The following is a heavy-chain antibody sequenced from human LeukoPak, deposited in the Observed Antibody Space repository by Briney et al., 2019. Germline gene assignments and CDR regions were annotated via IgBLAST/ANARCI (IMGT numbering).Heavy chain of an antibody. J-gene: IGHJ4*02. Sequence: GGSLRLSCAASGFTFSTYGMSWVRQAPGKGLEWVSTLSTSTTRTYYADSVKGRFTISRDNSKNTVYLQMNSLRAEDTAMYYCARRGIGMSGSFDYWGQGTLVTVSS. CDR3: ARRGIGMSGSFDY. CDR1: GFTFSTYG. D-gene: IGHD6-19*01. V-gene: IGHV3-23*01. CDR2: LSTSTTRT.